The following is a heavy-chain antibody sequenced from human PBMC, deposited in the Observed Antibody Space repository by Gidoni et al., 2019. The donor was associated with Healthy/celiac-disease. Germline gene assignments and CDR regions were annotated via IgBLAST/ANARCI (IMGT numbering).Heavy chain of an antibody. V-gene: IGHV1-3*01. CDR1: GYTFTSYA. Sequence: QVQLVQSGAEVTKPGASVKVSCRASGYTFTSYAMHWVRQAPGQRLEWMGWINAGNGNTKYSQKFQGRVTITRDTSASTAYMELSSLRSEDTAVYYCARDRLLHDYGDNFDLWGRGTLVTVSS. CDR3: ARDRLLHDYGDNFDL. J-gene: IGHJ2*01. CDR2: INAGNGNT. D-gene: IGHD4-17*01.